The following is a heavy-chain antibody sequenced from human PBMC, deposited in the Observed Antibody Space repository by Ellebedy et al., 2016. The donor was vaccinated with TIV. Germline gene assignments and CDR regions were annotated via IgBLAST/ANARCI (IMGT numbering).Heavy chain of an antibody. V-gene: IGHV3-43*02. J-gene: IGHJ4*02. Sequence: GESLKISCVASGFTFSNYEMNWVRQAPGKGLEWVSAISGSGGSTYYADSVKGRFTISRDNSKNSLYLQMNSLRTEDTALYYCAKDWSGSYPLYYFDYWGQGALVTVSS. D-gene: IGHD1-26*01. CDR1: GFTFSNYE. CDR2: ISGSGGST. CDR3: AKDWSGSYPLYYFDY.